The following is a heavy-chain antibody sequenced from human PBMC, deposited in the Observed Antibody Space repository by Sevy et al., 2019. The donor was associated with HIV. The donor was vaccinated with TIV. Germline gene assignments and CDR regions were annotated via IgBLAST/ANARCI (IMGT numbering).Heavy chain of an antibody. D-gene: IGHD2-21*02. Sequence: GGSLRLSCEGSGFTFSSYWMSWVRQAPGKGLEWVANIKQDGSEKYYVGSVKGRFTISRDNAKNSLYLQMNSLRAEDTAFYYCARDTAFVDSWGQGTLVTVSS. V-gene: IGHV3-7*03. CDR2: IKQDGSEK. CDR3: ARDTAFVDS. J-gene: IGHJ4*02. CDR1: GFTFSSYW.